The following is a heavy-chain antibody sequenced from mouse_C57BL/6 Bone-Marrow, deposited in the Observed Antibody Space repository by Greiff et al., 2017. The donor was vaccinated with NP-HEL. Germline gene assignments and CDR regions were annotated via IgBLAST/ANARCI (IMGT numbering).Heavy chain of an antibody. J-gene: IGHJ2*01. CDR3: AIGGSSGYDDY. V-gene: IGHV1-74*01. CDR1: GYTFTSYW. D-gene: IGHD3-2*02. CDR2: THPSYSDT. Sequence: VQLQQPGAGLVKPAASVKVSCSASGYTFTSYWMHWVKQRPGPGLEWIGRTHPSYSDTNSNHTFQGKPTLTVDKSYSTAYMQLSNLTSEDSAVYDCAIGGSSGYDDYWGQGTTLTVSS.